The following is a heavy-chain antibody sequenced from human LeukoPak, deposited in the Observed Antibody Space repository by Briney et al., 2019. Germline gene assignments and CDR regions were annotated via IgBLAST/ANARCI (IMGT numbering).Heavy chain of an antibody. D-gene: IGHD2-15*01. CDR1: GFNVDDYA. CDR3: ARGIDSSGTYSGWGFHLRY. Sequence: PGGSLRLSCAVSGFNVDDYAIHWVRQPPGKGLEWVSGIRWDRGTVGYAGSVKGRFIMSRDSAKNSVYLQMNSLRPEDTALYYCARGIDSSGTYSGWGFHLRYWGQGTQVTVSS. CDR2: IRWDRGTV. V-gene: IGHV3-9*01. J-gene: IGHJ4*02.